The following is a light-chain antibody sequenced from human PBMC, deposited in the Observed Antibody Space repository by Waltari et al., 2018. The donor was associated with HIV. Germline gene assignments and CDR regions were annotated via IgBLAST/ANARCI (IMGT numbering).Light chain of an antibody. CDR2: GAS. Sequence: EIVLTQSPGTLSLSPGERATLSCRASQSIISNYLAWYQQKPGQAPRLLIYGASSRATGIPDRFSGSGSGTEFTLTITSLQSEDFTVYYCQQYNNWPLTFGGGTKVEIK. CDR1: QSIISNY. J-gene: IGKJ4*01. CDR3: QQYNNWPLT. V-gene: IGKV3-20*01.